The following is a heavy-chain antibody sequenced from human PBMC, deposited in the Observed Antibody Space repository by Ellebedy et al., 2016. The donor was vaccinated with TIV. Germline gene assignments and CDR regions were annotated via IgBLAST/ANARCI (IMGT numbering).Heavy chain of an antibody. CDR3: ARWGAATAHFDF. Sequence: PGGSLRLSCAGSGFTFSSYNMHWVRQAPGKGLEWVSSIHRRSDFIDYADSVTGRFTVSRDNARNSLYLQMNNRRVEDTAVYFCARWGAATAHFDFWGQGTLVTVSS. CDR1: GFTFSSYN. J-gene: IGHJ4*02. V-gene: IGHV3-21*06. D-gene: IGHD6-13*01. CDR2: IHRRSDFI.